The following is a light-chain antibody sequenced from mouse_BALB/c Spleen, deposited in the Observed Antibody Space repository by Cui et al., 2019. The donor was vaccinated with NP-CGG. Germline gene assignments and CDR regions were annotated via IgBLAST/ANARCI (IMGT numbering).Light chain of an antibody. CDR3: ALWYSNHWV. V-gene: IGLV1*01. CDR1: TGAVTTSNY. J-gene: IGLJ1*01. CDR2: GTN. Sequence: HAVVAVASAPTTSPGETVTLTCRSSTGAVTTSNYANWVQEKPDHLFTGLIGGTNNRAPGVPARFSGSLIGDKAALTITGAQTEDEAIYFCALWYSNHWVFGGGTKLTVL.